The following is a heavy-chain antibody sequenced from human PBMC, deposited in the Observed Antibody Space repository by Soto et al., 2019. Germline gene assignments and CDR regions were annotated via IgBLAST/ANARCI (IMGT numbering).Heavy chain of an antibody. CDR3: ARYYGSGTYSVDY. V-gene: IGHV3-74*01. J-gene: IGHJ4*02. CDR1: GFTFSTYY. D-gene: IGHD3-10*01. Sequence: EVQLVESGGGLVQPGGSLRLSCAASGFTFSTYYMHWVRQAAGXGLVWVSRVNLDGSSTSYADFVKGRFAISRDNAKXTLXXXXNXLRAEDTALYYCARYYGSGTYSVDYWGQGTLVTVSS. CDR2: VNLDGSST.